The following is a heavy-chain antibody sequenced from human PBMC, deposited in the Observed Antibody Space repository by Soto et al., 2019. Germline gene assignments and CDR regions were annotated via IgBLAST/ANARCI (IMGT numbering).Heavy chain of an antibody. CDR3: ARQNYYSGMDV. CDR2: ISAYNGNT. J-gene: IGHJ6*02. V-gene: IGHV1-18*01. Sequence: ASVKSSSKASGYTFTTYFITWLRQAPGQGLEWMGWISAYNGNTNYAQMLQGRVTMTTDTSTATAYMELRSLRSDDTAVYYCARQNYYSGMDVWGQGTTVTVSS. CDR1: GYTFTTYF.